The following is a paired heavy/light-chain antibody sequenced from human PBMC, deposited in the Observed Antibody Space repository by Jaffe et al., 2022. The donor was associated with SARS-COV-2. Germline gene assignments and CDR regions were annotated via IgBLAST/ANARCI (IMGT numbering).Light chain of an antibody. CDR3: VTWDDSLNVML. CDR1: SSNIGIRT. J-gene: IGLJ2*01. CDR2: GND. V-gene: IGLV1-44*01. Sequence: QSVLTQPPSASGTPGQRVTISCSGTSSNIGIRTVQWYQQLSGTTPKLLIYGNDQRPSGVPDRFSASKSGTSASLAISGLQSEDEGDYYCVTWDDSLNVMLFGGGTKLTVL.
Heavy chain of an antibody. J-gene: IGHJ4*02. CDR3: ARSLLAVTAH. CDR1: GFTFSNYW. Sequence: EVQLVESGGGLVQPGGSLRLSCAASGFTFSNYWMQWVRQAPGRGLEWVANIKPDGSETYYADSVKGRFTISRDNAKSSLYLQMNSLSAGDTALYYCARSLLAVTAHWGQGTLVTVSS. CDR2: IKPDGSET. D-gene: IGHD2-21*02. V-gene: IGHV3-7*03.